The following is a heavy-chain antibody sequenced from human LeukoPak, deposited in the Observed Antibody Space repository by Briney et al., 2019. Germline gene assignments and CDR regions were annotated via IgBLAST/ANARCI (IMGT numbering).Heavy chain of an antibody. Sequence: VAPVKVSCKASGGTFSSYAISWVRQAPGQGLEWMGRIIPILGIANYAQKFQGRVTITADKSTSTAYMELSSLRSEDTAVYYCASLSSGSYYDYFDYWGQGTLVTVSS. J-gene: IGHJ4*02. CDR1: GGTFSSYA. D-gene: IGHD1-26*01. CDR2: IIPILGIA. CDR3: ASLSSGSYYDYFDY. V-gene: IGHV1-69*04.